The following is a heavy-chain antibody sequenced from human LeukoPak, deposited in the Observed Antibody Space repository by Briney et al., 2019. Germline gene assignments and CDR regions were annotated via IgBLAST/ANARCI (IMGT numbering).Heavy chain of an antibody. CDR2: IYHSGST. CDR1: GGSISSSNW. V-gene: IGHV4-4*02. D-gene: IGHD6-13*01. CDR3: ARAIAAAGYFDY. J-gene: IGHJ4*02. Sequence: SETLSLTCAVSGGSISSSNWWSWVRQPPGKGREWMGEIYHSGSTNYNPSLNRRATISVDKSNNQFSLKLSSVTAADTDVYYCARAIAAAGYFDYWGQGTLVTVSS.